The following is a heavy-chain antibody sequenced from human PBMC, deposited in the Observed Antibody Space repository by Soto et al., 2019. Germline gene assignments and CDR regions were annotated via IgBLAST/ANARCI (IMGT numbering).Heavy chain of an antibody. D-gene: IGHD4-17*01. CDR3: ARCDYGYGMDV. CDR1: GVSISSSIHY. J-gene: IGHJ6*02. V-gene: IGHV4-39*01. CDR2: IFYIGIT. Sequence: QLQLQESGPGLVKPSETLSLTCTVSGVSISSSIHYWGWIRQPPGKGVEWIGSIFYIGITYYNPSLKSRLTISLETSKNQFSQKLSSVTAADTAVYYCARCDYGYGMDVWGQGTTVTVSS.